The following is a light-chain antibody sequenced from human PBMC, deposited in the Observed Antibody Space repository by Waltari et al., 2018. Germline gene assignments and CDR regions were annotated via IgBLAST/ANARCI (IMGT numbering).Light chain of an antibody. Sequence: QSALTQPASVSGSPGQSITISCTGTSSDVGSYNLASWYQQPPGKAPKLMIYEGNKRPSGVSNRFSGSKSGNTASLTISGLQGEDEADYHCCSYAGSNTFVVFGGGTKLTVL. J-gene: IGLJ3*02. CDR2: EGN. CDR1: SSDVGSYNL. CDR3: CSYAGSNTFVV. V-gene: IGLV2-23*03.